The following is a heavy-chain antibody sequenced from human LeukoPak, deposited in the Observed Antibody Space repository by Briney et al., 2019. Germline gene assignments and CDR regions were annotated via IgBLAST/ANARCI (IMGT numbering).Heavy chain of an antibody. J-gene: IGHJ6*03. CDR1: GFTVSSNY. V-gene: IGHV3-66*04. CDR3: ARLGHLYYYYMDV. CDR2: IYSGGST. Sequence: GGSLRLSCAASGFTVSSNYMSWVRQAPGKGLEWVSVIYSGGSTYYADSVKGRFTISRDNSKNTLYLQMNSLRAEDTAVYYCARLGHLYYYYMDVWGKGTTVTVSS.